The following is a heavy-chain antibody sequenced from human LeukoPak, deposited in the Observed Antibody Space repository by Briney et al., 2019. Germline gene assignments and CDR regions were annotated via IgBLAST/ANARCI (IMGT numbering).Heavy chain of an antibody. Sequence: SETLSLTCTVSGGSISSYYWSWIRQPPGKGLEWIGYIYYSGSTNYNPSLKSRVTISVDTSKNQSSLKLSSVTAADTAVYYCARHSYEGVAVAGYDAFDIWGQGTMVTVSS. CDR1: GGSISSYY. CDR2: IYYSGST. CDR3: ARHSYEGVAVAGYDAFDI. J-gene: IGHJ3*02. V-gene: IGHV4-59*01. D-gene: IGHD6-19*01.